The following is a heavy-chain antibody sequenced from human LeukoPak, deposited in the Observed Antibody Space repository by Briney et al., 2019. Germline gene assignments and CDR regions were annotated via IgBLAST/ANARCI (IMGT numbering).Heavy chain of an antibody. V-gene: IGHV3-74*01. CDR2: INTDGSFT. CDR1: GFTFSSYW. Sequence: GGSLRLSCAASGFTFSSYWMHWVRQAPGKRLVWVSRINTDGSFTNYADSVKGRFTISRDNAKNTLYLQMNSLRAEDTAVYYCARAAYGTDYWGQGTLVTVSS. D-gene: IGHD3-10*01. J-gene: IGHJ4*02. CDR3: ARAAYGTDY.